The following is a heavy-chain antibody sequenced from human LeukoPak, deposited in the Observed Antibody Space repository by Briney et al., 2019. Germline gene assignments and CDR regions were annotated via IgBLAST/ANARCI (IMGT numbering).Heavy chain of an antibody. D-gene: IGHD4-11*01. CDR3: ARLDYSNRFGGY. V-gene: IGHV3-23*01. Sequence: GGSLRLSCAASGFTFSSYAMSWVRQAPGKGLELVSAISGSGGSTYYADSVKGRFTISRDNSKNTLYLQMNSLRAEDTAVYYCARLDYSNRFGGYWGQGTLVTVST. CDR1: GFTFSSYA. CDR2: ISGSGGST. J-gene: IGHJ4*02.